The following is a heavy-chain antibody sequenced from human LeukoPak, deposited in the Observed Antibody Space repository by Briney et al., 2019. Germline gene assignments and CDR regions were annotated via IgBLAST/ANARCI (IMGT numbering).Heavy chain of an antibody. V-gene: IGHV3-7*01. CDR1: GFTFGSHS. CDR2: IKQDGSEK. D-gene: IGHD3-3*01. Sequence: PGGSLRLSCATSGFTFGSHSMSWVRQAPVKGLEWVANIKQDGSEKHYVDSVRGRFSISRDNTKNPLYLQMNSLRAEDTAVYYCARAMGTSYGFWSGSYTVSYYYYMDVWGKGTTVTVSS. J-gene: IGHJ6*03. CDR3: ARAMGTSYGFWSGSYTVSYYYYMDV.